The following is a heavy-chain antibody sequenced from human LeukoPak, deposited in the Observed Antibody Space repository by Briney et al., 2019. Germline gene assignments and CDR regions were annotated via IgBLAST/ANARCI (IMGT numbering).Heavy chain of an antibody. D-gene: IGHD3-10*01. CDR1: GGTFSSYA. CDR3: ARGLSYGSGSYYLL. Sequence: ASVKVSCEASGGTFSSYAISWVRQAPGQGLEWMGRIIPILGIANYAQKFQGRVTITADKSTSTAYMELSSLRSEDTAVYYCARGLSYGSGSYYLLWGQGTLVTVSS. J-gene: IGHJ4*02. CDR2: IIPILGIA. V-gene: IGHV1-69*04.